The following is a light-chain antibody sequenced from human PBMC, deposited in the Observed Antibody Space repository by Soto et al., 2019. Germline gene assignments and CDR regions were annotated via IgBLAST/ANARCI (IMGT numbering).Light chain of an antibody. Sequence: QSVLTQPASVSGSPGQSITISCTGTSSDVGNYNLVSWYQQHPGKAPKLMVYEGSKRPSGVSNRFSASKSVNTASLTISGLQAEDEADYYCCSYAGSSTYYVFGTGTKVTVL. CDR2: EGS. CDR3: CSYAGSSTYYV. J-gene: IGLJ1*01. V-gene: IGLV2-23*01. CDR1: SSDVGNYNL.